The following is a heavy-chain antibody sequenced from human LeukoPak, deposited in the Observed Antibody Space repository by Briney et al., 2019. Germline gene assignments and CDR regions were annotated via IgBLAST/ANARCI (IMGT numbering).Heavy chain of an antibody. V-gene: IGHV3-21*01. J-gene: IGHJ4*02. Sequence: GGSLRLSCAASGFTFSSYSMNWVRQAPGKGLGWVSSISSSSSYIYYADSVKGRFTISRDNAKNSLYLQMNSLRAEDTAVYYCATPRNDGGSYYFDYWGQGTLVTVSS. D-gene: IGHD1-1*01. CDR3: ATPRNDGGSYYFDY. CDR1: GFTFSSYS. CDR2: ISSSSSYI.